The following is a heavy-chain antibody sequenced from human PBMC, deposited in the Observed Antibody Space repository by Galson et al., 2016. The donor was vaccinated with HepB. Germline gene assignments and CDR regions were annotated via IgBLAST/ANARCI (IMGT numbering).Heavy chain of an antibody. CDR3: ARLVTSNSWYGWFDP. J-gene: IGHJ5*02. D-gene: IGHD6-13*01. Sequence: SLKPSWAASGFTPHTNTLNWFRQAPGKGRNWASPIIGGGSSITNADPGKGRSTISRDNAKNSLYLQMNSLRAEDTAVYYCARLVTSNSWYGWFDPWGQGTLVTVSS. CDR1: GFTPHTNT. V-gene: IGHV3-21*01. CDR2: IIGGGSSI.